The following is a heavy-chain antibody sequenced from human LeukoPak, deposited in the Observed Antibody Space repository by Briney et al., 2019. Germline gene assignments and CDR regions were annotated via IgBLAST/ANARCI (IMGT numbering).Heavy chain of an antibody. J-gene: IGHJ6*02. CDR2: IYYSGST. CDR3: ARGSEESYYYYGMDV. CDR1: GGSISSYY. Sequence: SETLSLTCTVSGGSISSYYWSWIRQPPGKGLEWIGYIYYSGSTNYNPSLKSRVTISVDTSKNHFPLKLSSVTAADTAVYYCARGSEESYYYYGMDVWGQGATVTVSS. V-gene: IGHV4-59*01. D-gene: IGHD3-10*01.